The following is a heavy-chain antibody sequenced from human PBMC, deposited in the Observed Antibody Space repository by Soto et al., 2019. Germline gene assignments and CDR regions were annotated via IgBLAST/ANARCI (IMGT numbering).Heavy chain of an antibody. J-gene: IGHJ4*02. CDR2: INYRGTT. D-gene: IGHD6-13*01. CDR3: ARDAPGAAPY. CDR1: GGPIINGDSY. Sequence: SETLSLTCTVSGGPIINGDSYLNWIRQHPEKGLEWMGYINYRGTTNYNPALKSRILISIDTSKNQFSLRLTSVTAADTAVYYCARDAPGAAPYWGQGTLVNVS. V-gene: IGHV4-31*03.